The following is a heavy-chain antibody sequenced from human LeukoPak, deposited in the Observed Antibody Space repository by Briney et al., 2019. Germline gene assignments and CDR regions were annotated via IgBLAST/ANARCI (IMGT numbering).Heavy chain of an antibody. Sequence: GGSLRHSCVASGFTFRSYSMTRVRQAPGKGLEWVSFINSGSDYILYADSVKGRFTISRDNSKNTLYLQMNSLRAEDTTVYYCARGYPGLAPWGQGTLVTVSS. CDR2: INSGSDYI. CDR1: GFTFRSYS. D-gene: IGHD3/OR15-3a*01. V-gene: IGHV3-21*04. CDR3: ARGYPGLAP. J-gene: IGHJ5*02.